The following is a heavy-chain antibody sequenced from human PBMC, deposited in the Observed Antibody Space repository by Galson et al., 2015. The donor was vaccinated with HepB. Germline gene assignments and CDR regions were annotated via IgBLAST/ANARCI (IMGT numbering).Heavy chain of an antibody. D-gene: IGHD1-26*01. Sequence: SVKVSCKVSGYTLTELSMHWVRQAPGKGLEWMGGFDPEDGETIYAQKFQGRVTMTEDTSSDTAYMELSSLRSEDTAVYYCTTKRALVAAGANWYFDLWGRGTLVTVSS. CDR2: FDPEDGET. V-gene: IGHV1-24*01. CDR3: TTKRALVAAGANWYFDL. J-gene: IGHJ2*01. CDR1: GYTLTELS.